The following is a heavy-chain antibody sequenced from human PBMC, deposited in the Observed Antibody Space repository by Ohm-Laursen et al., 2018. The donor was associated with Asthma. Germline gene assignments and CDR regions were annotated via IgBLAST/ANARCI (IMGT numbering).Heavy chain of an antibody. CDR3: AKDTGAGTRYYYYYYSMDV. CDR2: ISYDGSNK. V-gene: IGHV3-30-3*01. Sequence: SLRLSCSASGLTFSSYAMHWVRQAPGKGLEWVAVISYDGSNKYYADSVKGRFTISRDNSKNTLYLQMNSLRAEDTAVYYCAKDTGAGTRYYYYYYSMDVWGQGTTVTVSS. D-gene: IGHD6-19*01. CDR1: GLTFSSYA. J-gene: IGHJ6*02.